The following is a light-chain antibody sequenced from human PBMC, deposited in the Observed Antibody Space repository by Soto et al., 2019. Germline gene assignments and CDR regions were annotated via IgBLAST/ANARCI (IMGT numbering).Light chain of an antibody. J-gene: IGKJ4*01. CDR2: GAS. CDR1: HSISNY. Sequence: DIQMTQSPSSLSASVGDRVTITCRASHSISNYLNWYQQKLGKAPKLLIYGASSLQSGVPSRFSGSGSGTDFTRIISSLQPEDSATYYCQESNRVPFTFGGGTKLEIK. V-gene: IGKV1-39*01. CDR3: QESNRVPFT.